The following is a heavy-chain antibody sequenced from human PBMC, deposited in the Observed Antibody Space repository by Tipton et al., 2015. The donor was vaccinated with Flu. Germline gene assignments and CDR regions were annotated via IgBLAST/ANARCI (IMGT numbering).Heavy chain of an antibody. D-gene: IGHD4-11*01. CDR1: GFTFSDYY. CDR3: ARRDYSNYVSDPKNWFDP. CDR2: ISDSGSTI. Sequence: GSLRLSCAASGFTFSDYYMSWIRQVPGKGLEWLSHISDSGSTIKYADSVKGRFTISRDNAKNSLYLQMNSLRAEDTAVYYCARRDYSNYVSDPKNWFDPWGQGILVTVSS. V-gene: IGHV3-11*01. J-gene: IGHJ5*02.